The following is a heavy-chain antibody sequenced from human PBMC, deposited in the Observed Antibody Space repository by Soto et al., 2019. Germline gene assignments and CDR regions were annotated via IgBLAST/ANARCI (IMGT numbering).Heavy chain of an antibody. J-gene: IGHJ4*02. Sequence: QVQLQESGPGLVKPSGTLSLTCAVSGGSISSGDWCWSWVRQSPGKGLEWIGEIYYSGSTTYNPSLKRRVTLSADKAGDQFSLRLSSVTAADTAVYYCARRCCDSIFGSLDQWGQGTLVTVSS. CDR1: GGSISSGDW. CDR2: IYYSGST. CDR3: ARRCCDSIFGSLDQ. V-gene: IGHV4-4*02. D-gene: IGHD3-3*02.